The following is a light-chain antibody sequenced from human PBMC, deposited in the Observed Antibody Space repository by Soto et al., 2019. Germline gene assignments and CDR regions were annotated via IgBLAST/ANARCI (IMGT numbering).Light chain of an antibody. V-gene: IGKV3-20*01. CDR1: QSVSSSY. J-gene: IGKJ1*01. CDR2: GAS. Sequence: EIVLTLSPGTLSLSPGEXATLSCRASQSVSSSYLAWYQQKPGQAPRLLIYGASSRATGIPDRFSGSGSGTDFTLTISRLEPEDFAVYYCQQYGSSPQTFGQGTKVDIK. CDR3: QQYGSSPQT.